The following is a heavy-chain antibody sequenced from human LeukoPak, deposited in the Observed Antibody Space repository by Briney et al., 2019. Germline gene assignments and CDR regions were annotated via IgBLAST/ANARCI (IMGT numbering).Heavy chain of an antibody. J-gene: IGHJ5*02. V-gene: IGHV4-59*12. Sequence: SETLSLTCTVSGGSISSYYWSWIRQPPGKGLEWIGYIYYSGSTNYNPSLKSRVTISVDTSKNQFSLKLSSVTAAGTAVYYCARDNRGPYYYGSGSSMWANWFDPWGQGTLVTVSS. CDR3: ARDNRGPYYYGSGSSMWANWFDP. CDR2: IYYSGST. D-gene: IGHD3-10*01. CDR1: GGSISSYY.